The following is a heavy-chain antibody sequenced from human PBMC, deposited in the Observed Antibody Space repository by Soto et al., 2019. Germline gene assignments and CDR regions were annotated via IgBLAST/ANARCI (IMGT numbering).Heavy chain of an antibody. Sequence: QVQLVESGGGVVQPGRSLRLSCAASGFTFSSYGMHWVRQAPGRGLEWVAVISYDGSYKYYADSVKGRFTISRDNSKNTRYLQMNSLRAEDKAVYYCAKWNGGFDYWGQGTLVTVSS. V-gene: IGHV3-30*18. CDR3: AKWNGGFDY. CDR2: ISYDGSYK. D-gene: IGHD3-16*01. CDR1: GFTFSSYG. J-gene: IGHJ4*02.